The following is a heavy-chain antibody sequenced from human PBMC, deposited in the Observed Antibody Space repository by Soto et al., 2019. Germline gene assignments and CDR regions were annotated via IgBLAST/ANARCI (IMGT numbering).Heavy chain of an antibody. CDR2: INPNSGGT. CDR1: GYSFTGYY. CDR3: ASLGFRHDQDYNSGMDV. V-gene: IGHV1-2*02. Sequence: ASVKVSCKATGYSFTGYYMHWVRQAPGQGLEWMGRINPNSGGTNYAQNFQGRVSMTRDTSISTAYMEPSRLRFDDTAVYYCASLGFRHDQDYNSGMDVWGQGNTVTVSS. J-gene: IGHJ6*02. D-gene: IGHD7-27*01.